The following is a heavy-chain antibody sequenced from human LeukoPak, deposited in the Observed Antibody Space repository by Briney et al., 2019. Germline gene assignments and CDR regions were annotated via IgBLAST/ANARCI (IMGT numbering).Heavy chain of an antibody. D-gene: IGHD3-16*02. Sequence: SETLSLTCTVSGGSISSSSYYWGWIRQPPGTGLEWIGSIYYSGSTYYNPSLKSRVTISVDTSKNQFSLKLSSVTAADTAVYYCARDIGRAFDYWGQGTLVTVSS. CDR3: ARDIGRAFDY. V-gene: IGHV4-39*07. J-gene: IGHJ4*02. CDR1: GGSISSSSYY. CDR2: IYYSGST.